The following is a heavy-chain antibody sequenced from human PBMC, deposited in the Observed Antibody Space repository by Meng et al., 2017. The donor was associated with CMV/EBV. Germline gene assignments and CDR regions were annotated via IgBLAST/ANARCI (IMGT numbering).Heavy chain of an antibody. CDR3: ANGDCSRTSCYGEIDY. CDR2: ISSSGSTI. CDR1: GFTFSSYE. J-gene: IGHJ4*02. D-gene: IGHD2-2*01. Sequence: GGSLRPSCAASGFTFSSYEMNWVRQAPGKGLEWVSYISSSGSTIYYADSVKGRFTISRDNAKNSLYLQMNSMRAEDTAVYYCANGDCSRTSCYGEIDYWGQGTLVTVSS. V-gene: IGHV3-48*03.